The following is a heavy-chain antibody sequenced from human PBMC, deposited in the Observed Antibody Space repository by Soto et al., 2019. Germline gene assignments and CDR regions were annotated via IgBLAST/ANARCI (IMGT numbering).Heavy chain of an antibody. D-gene: IGHD3-9*01. CDR3: ARDGSYYDILTGYYNDYYYGMDV. Sequence: GGSLRLSCAASGFTFSSYAMHWVRQAPGKGLEWVAVISYDGSNKYYADSVKGRFTISRDNSKNTLYLQMNSLRAEDTAVYYCARDGSYYDILTGYYNDYYYGMDVWGQGTTVTVSS. CDR2: ISYDGSNK. CDR1: GFTFSSYA. V-gene: IGHV3-30-3*01. J-gene: IGHJ6*02.